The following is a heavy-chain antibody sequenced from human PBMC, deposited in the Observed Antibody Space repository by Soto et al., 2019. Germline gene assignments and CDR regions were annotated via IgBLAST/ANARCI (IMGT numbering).Heavy chain of an antibody. CDR2: IYPGGSET. D-gene: IGHD2-2*02. V-gene: IGHV5-51*01. CDR3: ARYDIVVVTAAIWGLFDY. J-gene: IGHJ4*02. Sequence: KGLEWIGIIYPGGSETRYSPSFQGQVTISADKSISTAYLQWSSLKASDTAMYYCARYDIVVVTAAIWGLFDYWGQGTLVTVSS.